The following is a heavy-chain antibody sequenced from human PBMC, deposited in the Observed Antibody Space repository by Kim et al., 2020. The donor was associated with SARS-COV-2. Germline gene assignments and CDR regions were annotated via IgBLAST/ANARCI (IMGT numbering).Heavy chain of an antibody. CDR2: ISAYNGNT. Sequence: ASVKVSCKASGYTFTSYGISWVRQAPGQGLEWMGWISAYNGNTNYAQKLQGRVTMTTDTSTSTAYMELRSLRSDDTAVYYCARDRDRQLRFLEWLHERGMDVWGQGTTVTVSS. D-gene: IGHD3-3*01. CDR1: GYTFTSYG. J-gene: IGHJ6*02. CDR3: ARDRDRQLRFLEWLHERGMDV. V-gene: IGHV1-18*04.